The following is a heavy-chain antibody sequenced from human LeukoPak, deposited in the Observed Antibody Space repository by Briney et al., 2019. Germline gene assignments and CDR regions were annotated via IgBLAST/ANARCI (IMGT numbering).Heavy chain of an antibody. CDR3: ARAGRKIRWYDQ. CDR2: INHSGST. J-gene: IGHJ4*02. V-gene: IGHV4-34*01. CDR1: GGSFSGYY. Sequence: PSETLSLTCAVYGGSFSGYYWSWIRQPPGKGLEWIGEINHSGSTNYNPSLKSRVTISVDTSKNQFSLKLSSVTAADTAVYYCARAGRKIRWYDQGGQGPLVTVSS. D-gene: IGHD4-23*01.